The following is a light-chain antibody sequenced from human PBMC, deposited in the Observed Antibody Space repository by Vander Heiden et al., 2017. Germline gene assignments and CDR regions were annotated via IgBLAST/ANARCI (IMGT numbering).Light chain of an antibody. J-gene: IGLJ1*01. CDR1: SSNIGRNN. V-gene: IGLV1-44*01. CDR3: ATWDDGLNHYFV. CDR2: SNN. Sequence: QPLLTHPPSAPGTPGQRVTISCSGSSSNIGRNNVYWYQQLPGSTPKLLIYSNNQRPSGVPDRFSGSKSGTSASLAISGPQSEDEADYYCATWDDGLNHYFVFGTGTRVTVL.